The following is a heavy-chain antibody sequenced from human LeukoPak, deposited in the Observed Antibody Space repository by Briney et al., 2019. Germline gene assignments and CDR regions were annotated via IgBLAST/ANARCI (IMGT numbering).Heavy chain of an antibody. V-gene: IGHV3-64*02. Sequence: QPGGSLRLSCAASGLTFSSHAMDWVRQAPGKGLEYVSAIVSNGGNTYYADSVRGRFTISRDNSKDTVYLQMGSLRPEDTAVYYCARGGYYAASDIWGQGALVTVSS. CDR3: ARGGYYAASDI. CDR2: IVSNGGNT. J-gene: IGHJ4*02. D-gene: IGHD3-3*01. CDR1: GLTFSSHA.